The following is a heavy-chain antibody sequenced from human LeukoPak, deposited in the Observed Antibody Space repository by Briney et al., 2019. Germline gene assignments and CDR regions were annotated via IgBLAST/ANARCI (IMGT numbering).Heavy chain of an antibody. V-gene: IGHV1-18*01. D-gene: IGHD3-16*01. CDR2: ISTYNGDT. CDR1: GYTFTSYG. J-gene: IGHJ4*02. Sequence: ASVKVSCKASGYTFTSYGTNWVRQAPGQGLEWMGWISTYNGDTNYAQKLQGRVTMTTDTSTSTAYMELRSLRSDDTAVYYCARGSSYGFSMGYWGQGTLVTVSS. CDR3: ARGSSYGFSMGY.